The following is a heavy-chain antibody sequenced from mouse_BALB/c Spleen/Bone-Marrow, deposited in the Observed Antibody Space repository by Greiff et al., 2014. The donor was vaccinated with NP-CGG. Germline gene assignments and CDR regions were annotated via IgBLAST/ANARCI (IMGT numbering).Heavy chain of an antibody. D-gene: IGHD1-1*01. V-gene: IGHV5-17*02. CDR2: ISSDSSTI. J-gene: IGHJ4*01. CDR3: ARSNYVGYYAMDY. Sequence: DVKLVESGGGLVQPGGSRKLSCAASGFTFSSFGIHWVRQAPEKGLEWVAYISSDSSTIYYADTVKGRFTISRGNPKNTLFLQMTSLRSEDTAMYYCARSNYVGYYAMDYWGQGTSVTVSS. CDR1: GFTFSSFG.